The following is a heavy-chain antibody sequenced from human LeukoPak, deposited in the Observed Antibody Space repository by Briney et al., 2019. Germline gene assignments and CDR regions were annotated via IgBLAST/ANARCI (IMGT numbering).Heavy chain of an antibody. CDR3: ARLLKTYYYYYYMDV. Sequence: SETLSLTCAVYGGSFSGYYWSWIRQPPGKGLEWIGEINHSGSTNYNPSLKSRVTISVDTSKNQFSLKLSSVTAADTAVYYCARLLKTYYYYYYMDVWGKGTTVTVSS. CDR1: GGSFSGYY. J-gene: IGHJ6*03. CDR2: INHSGST. V-gene: IGHV4-34*01.